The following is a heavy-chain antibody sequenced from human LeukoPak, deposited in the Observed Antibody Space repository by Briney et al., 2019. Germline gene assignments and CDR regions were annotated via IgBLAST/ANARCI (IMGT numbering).Heavy chain of an antibody. V-gene: IGHV4-39*01. D-gene: IGHD1-1*01. CDR3: ARLESVGLPTAPFHY. CDR2: VLHSGTT. CDR1: TASISDTTHF. J-gene: IGHJ4*02. Sequence: PSETLPLTCSVYTASISDTTHFWGWIRQPPGKGLEWIGSVLHSGTTFYNPSLRTRASISVDTSTNQFSLTLTSVTAADAAVYYCARLESVGLPTAPFHYWGQGFLVAVSS.